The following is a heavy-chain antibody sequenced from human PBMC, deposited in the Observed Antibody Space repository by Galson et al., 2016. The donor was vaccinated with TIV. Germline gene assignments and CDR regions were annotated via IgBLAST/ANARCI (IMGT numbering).Heavy chain of an antibody. D-gene: IGHD2-15*01. CDR2: INPTGGDA. CDR3: VKNQVDIVVPPGATAGYYFAN. Sequence: SLRLSCAASGFTFNNNAMSWVRQAPGRGLEWISTINPTGGDAYYVDSLKGRFTISRDDSRNTLFLQMRSLRVEDTALYYCVKNQVDIVVPPGATAGYYFANWGQGTLVTVSS. V-gene: IGHV3-23*01. J-gene: IGHJ4*02. CDR1: GFTFNNNA.